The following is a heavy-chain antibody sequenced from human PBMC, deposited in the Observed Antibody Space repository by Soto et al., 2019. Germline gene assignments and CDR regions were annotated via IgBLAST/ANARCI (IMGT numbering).Heavy chain of an antibody. D-gene: IGHD4-17*01. CDR1: GYTFTSYA. CDR3: ARGKTTVTTYWFDP. V-gene: IGHV1-3*01. J-gene: IGHJ5*02. CDR2: INAGNGNT. Sequence: QVQLVQSGAEVKKPGASVKVSCKASGYTFTSYAMHWVRQAPGQRLEWMGWINAGNGNTKYSQKFQGRVTITRDTSASTAYMELSSLRSEDTAVYYCARGKTTVTTYWFDPWGQGTLVTVSS.